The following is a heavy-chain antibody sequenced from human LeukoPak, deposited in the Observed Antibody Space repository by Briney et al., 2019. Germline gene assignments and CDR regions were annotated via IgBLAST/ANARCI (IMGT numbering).Heavy chain of an antibody. CDR2: ISGSGGST. CDR1: GFTFSIYG. D-gene: IGHD5-24*01. CDR3: AKGRDGYNSGFDY. J-gene: IGHJ4*02. V-gene: IGHV3-23*01. Sequence: GGSLRLSCAASGFTFSIYGMSWVRQAPGKGLESVSAISGSGGSTYYTESVKCRFTISRDNSKNTLYLQMNSLRAEDTAVYYCAKGRDGYNSGFDYWGQGTLVTVSS.